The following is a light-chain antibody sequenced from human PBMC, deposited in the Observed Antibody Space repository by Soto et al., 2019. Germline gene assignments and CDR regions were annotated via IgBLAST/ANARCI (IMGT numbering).Light chain of an antibody. J-gene: IGKJ1*01. CDR3: QQSYSTVWT. Sequence: IQMIQSPSSLSASVGDRVTITCRASQSISSYLNWYQQKPGKAPKLLIYAASSLQSGVPSRFSGSGSGTDFTLTISSLQPEDFATYYCQQSYSTVWTFGQGTKVDIK. CDR1: QSISSY. CDR2: AAS. V-gene: IGKV1-39*01.